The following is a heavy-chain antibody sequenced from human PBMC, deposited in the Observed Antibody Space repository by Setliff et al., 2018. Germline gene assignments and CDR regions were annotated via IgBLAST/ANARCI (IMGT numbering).Heavy chain of an antibody. CDR2: FFHTGNT. V-gene: IGHV4-38-2*02. D-gene: IGHD3-3*02. CDR1: GYSISSGYY. Sequence: SETLSLTCTVSGYSISSGYYWGWIRQPTGKGLEWLGSFFHTGNTYYNPSLEGRATISVDTSNNQFSLKLSSVTAADTAVYYCARHLWGRYMAESSDYFDYWGQGSLVTVS. CDR3: ARHLWGRYMAESSDYFDY. J-gene: IGHJ4*02.